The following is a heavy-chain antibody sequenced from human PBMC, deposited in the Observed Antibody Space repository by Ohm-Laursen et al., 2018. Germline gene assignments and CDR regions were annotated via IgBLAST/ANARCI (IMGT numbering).Heavy chain of an antibody. CDR3: ARGDTYGFDY. Sequence: ASVKVSCKASGYTFDSFGITWVRQAPGQGLEWMGWISPYSGQTKYALKLQGRVTMTTDTSTSTAYMDVRGLRSDDTAVYYCARGDTYGFDYWGQGILVTVSS. CDR1: GYTFDSFG. CDR2: ISPYSGQT. V-gene: IGHV1-18*01. D-gene: IGHD3-10*01. J-gene: IGHJ4*02.